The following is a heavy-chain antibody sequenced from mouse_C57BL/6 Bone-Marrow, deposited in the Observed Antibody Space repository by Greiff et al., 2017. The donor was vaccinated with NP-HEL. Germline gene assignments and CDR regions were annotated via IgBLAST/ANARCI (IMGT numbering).Heavy chain of an antibody. CDR2: ISDGGSYT. D-gene: IGHD3-1*01. CDR3: ERGKLTRGGYYFDY. V-gene: IGHV5-4*03. J-gene: IGHJ2*01. Sequence: EVNLVESGGGLVKPGGSLKLSCAASGFTFSSYAMSWVRQTPEKRLEWVATISDGGSYTYYPDNVKGRYTISTDNAKNNPYLQMSQLKSEDTDMYYCERGKLTRGGYYFDYWGQGTTLTVSS. CDR1: GFTFSSYA.